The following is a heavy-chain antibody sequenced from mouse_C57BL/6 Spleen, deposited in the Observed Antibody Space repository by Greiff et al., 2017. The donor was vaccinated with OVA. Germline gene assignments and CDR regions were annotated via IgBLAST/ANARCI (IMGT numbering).Heavy chain of an antibody. D-gene: IGHD5-1*01. CDR3: TTLPYAMDY. CDR1: GFNIKDDY. V-gene: IGHV14-4*01. CDR2: IDPENGDT. Sequence: EVKLMESGAELVRPGASVKLSCTASGFNIKDDYMHWVKQRPEQGLEWIGWIDPENGDTEYASKFQGKATITADTSSNTAYLQLSSLTSEDTAVYYCTTLPYAMDYWGQGTSVTVSS. J-gene: IGHJ4*01.